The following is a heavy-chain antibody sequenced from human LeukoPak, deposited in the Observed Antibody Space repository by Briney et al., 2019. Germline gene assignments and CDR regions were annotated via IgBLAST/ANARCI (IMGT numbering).Heavy chain of an antibody. Sequence: GGSLRLSCAASGFTFSSYWMSWVRQAPGKGLEWVANIKQDGSEKYYVDSVKGRFTISRDNAKNSLYLQMNSLRAEDTAVYYCARATLDSTYYYDSSGYSPWGQGTLVTVSS. CDR1: GFTFSSYW. V-gene: IGHV3-7*01. CDR3: ARATLDSTYYYDSSGYSP. D-gene: IGHD3-22*01. CDR2: IKQDGSEK. J-gene: IGHJ5*02.